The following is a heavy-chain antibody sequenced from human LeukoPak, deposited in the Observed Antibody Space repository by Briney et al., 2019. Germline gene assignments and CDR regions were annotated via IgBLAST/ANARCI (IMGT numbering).Heavy chain of an antibody. CDR1: GGSISSTSYY. CDR3: ARHPPYYYGSGSYYKGVSWFDP. V-gene: IGHV4-39*01. Sequence: SETLSLTCTVSGGSISSTSYYWGWIRQPPGKGLEWIGEINHSGSTNYNPSLKSRVTISVDTSKNQFSLKLSSVTAADTAVYYCARHPPYYYGSGSYYKGVSWFDPWGQGTLVTVSS. CDR2: INHSGST. D-gene: IGHD3-10*01. J-gene: IGHJ5*02.